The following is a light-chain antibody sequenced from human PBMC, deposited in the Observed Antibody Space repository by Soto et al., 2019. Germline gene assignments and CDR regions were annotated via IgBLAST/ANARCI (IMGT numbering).Light chain of an antibody. J-gene: IGKJ3*01. V-gene: IGKV3-11*01. Sequence: EIVLTQSPATLSLSPGERATLSCRASQSVTSNLAWYQQKPGQAPRLLIYDASNRATGIPARFSGSGSGTDFPLTISSLEPEDFAVYYRQQRNNRHTFGPGTKVDIK. CDR2: DAS. CDR1: QSVTSN. CDR3: QQRNNRHT.